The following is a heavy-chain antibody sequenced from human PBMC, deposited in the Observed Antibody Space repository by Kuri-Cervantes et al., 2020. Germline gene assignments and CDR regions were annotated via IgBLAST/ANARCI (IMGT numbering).Heavy chain of an antibody. CDR1: GYTFTSYA. CDR2: INAGNGNT. J-gene: IGHJ4*02. CDR3: ARDRRYYYDSSGY. V-gene: IGHV1-3*01. Sequence: ASVKVSCKASGYTFTSYALHWVRQAPGQRLEWMGWINAGNGNTKYSQKFQGRVTITRDTSASTAYMELSSLRSEDTAVYYCARDRRYYYDSSGYWGQGTLVTVSS. D-gene: IGHD3-22*01.